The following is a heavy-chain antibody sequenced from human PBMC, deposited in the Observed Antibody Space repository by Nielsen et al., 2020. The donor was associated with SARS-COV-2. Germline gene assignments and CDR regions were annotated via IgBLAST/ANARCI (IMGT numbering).Heavy chain of an antibody. D-gene: IGHD3-22*01. CDR1: GFTFSSYG. Sequence: GGSLRLSCAASGFTFSSYGMHWVRQAPGKGLEWVAVISYDGSNKYYADSVKGRFTISRDNSKNTLYLQMNSLRAEDTAVYYCAKDADHYDSSGLDYWGQGTLVTVSS. J-gene: IGHJ4*02. CDR2: ISYDGSNK. CDR3: AKDADHYDSSGLDY. V-gene: IGHV3-30*18.